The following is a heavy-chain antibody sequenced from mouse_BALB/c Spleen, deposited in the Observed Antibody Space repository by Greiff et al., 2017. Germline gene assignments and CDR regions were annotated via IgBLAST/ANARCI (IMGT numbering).Heavy chain of an antibody. CDR2: INSNGGST. D-gene: IGHD2-4*01. CDR1: GFTFSSYG. CDR3: ALITTSWFAY. Sequence: DVKLQESGGGLVQPGGSLKLSCAASGFTFSSYGMSWVRQTPDKRLELVATINSNGGSTYYPDSVKGRFTISRDNAKNTLYLQMSSLKSEDTAMYYCALITTSWFAYWGQGTLVTVSA. V-gene: IGHV5-6-3*01. J-gene: IGHJ3*01.